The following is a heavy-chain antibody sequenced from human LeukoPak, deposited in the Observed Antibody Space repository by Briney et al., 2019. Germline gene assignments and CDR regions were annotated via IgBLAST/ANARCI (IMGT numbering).Heavy chain of an antibody. D-gene: IGHD1-14*01. J-gene: IGHJ4*02. CDR3: ATQQGGNLAY. CDR1: GLTFSSHW. V-gene: IGHV3-74*01. CDR2: ITNDGSST. Sequence: PGGSLRLSCAASGLTFSSHWMHWVRQAPGKGLVWVSRITNDGSSTTYADSVKGRFTISRDNAKNMLYLQVNSPRAEDTAVYYCATQQGGNLAYWGQGTLVTVSS.